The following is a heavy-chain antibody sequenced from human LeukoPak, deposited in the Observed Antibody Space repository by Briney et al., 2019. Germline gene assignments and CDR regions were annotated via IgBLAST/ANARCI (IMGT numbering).Heavy chain of an antibody. CDR1: GGSISSSSYY. V-gene: IGHV4-39*07. Sequence: SETLSLTCTVSGGSISSSSYYWGWIRQPPGKGLEWIGSIYYSGSTYYNPSLKSRVTISVDTSKNQFSLKLSSVTAADTAVYYCARVSGEWLRGYGFYYYYMDVWGKGTTVTVSS. D-gene: IGHD5-12*01. CDR3: ARVSGEWLRGYGFYYYYMDV. CDR2: IYYSGST. J-gene: IGHJ6*03.